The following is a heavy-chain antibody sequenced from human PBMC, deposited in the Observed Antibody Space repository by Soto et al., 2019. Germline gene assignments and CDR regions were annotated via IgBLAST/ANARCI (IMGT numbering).Heavy chain of an antibody. Sequence: SETLSLTCTVSGASIDSSAYYWAWIRQPPGKGLEWIGSIFYSGTAYYNPSLAGRVSMSVDTSKNQFSLKLSSVTAADTAVYYCARGHHKRSYYYDSSGYYYFDYWGQGTLVTVSS. CDR2: IFYSGTA. CDR3: ARGHHKRSYYYDSSGYYYFDY. J-gene: IGHJ4*02. V-gene: IGHV4-39*01. D-gene: IGHD3-22*01. CDR1: GASIDSSAYY.